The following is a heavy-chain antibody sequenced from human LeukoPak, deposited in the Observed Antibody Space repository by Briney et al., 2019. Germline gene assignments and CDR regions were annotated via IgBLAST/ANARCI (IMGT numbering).Heavy chain of an antibody. Sequence: GGSLRLSCAASGFTFSSYAMSWVRQAPGKGLEWVSAISGSGGSTYYADSVKGRFTISRDNSKNTLYLQMNSLRAEDTAVYYCARSGEKGWYFDLWGRGTLVTVSS. V-gene: IGHV3-23*01. CDR1: GFTFSSYA. D-gene: IGHD4-17*01. CDR2: ISGSGGST. CDR3: ARSGEKGWYFDL. J-gene: IGHJ2*01.